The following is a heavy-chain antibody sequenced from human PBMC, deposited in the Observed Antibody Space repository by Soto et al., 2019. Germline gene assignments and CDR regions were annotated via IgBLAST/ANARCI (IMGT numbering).Heavy chain of an antibody. D-gene: IGHD1-26*01. CDR1: GFTFGDYA. Sequence: PGGSLRLSCAASGFTFGDYAMHWVRQAPGRGLEWVSGISWNSDTVMYADSVKGRFTISRDNAKNSLYLQMNSLRAEDTALYFCARGRYFAYDYWGQGTQVTVSS. V-gene: IGHV3-9*01. CDR3: ARGRYFAYDY. J-gene: IGHJ4*02. CDR2: ISWNSDTV.